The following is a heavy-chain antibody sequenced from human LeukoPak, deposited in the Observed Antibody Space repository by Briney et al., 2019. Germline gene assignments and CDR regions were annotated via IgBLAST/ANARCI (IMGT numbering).Heavy chain of an antibody. V-gene: IGHV4-30-2*01. D-gene: IGHD6-6*01. Sequence: SGTLSLTCTVSGGSISSGGYYWSWSRQPPGKGREWIGYIYHGGSTSYHPSLKSRVTISADTSKNQFSLKLSSVTAADTAVYYCARWASSSGTFDYWGQGTLVTASS. J-gene: IGHJ4*02. CDR1: GGSISSGGYY. CDR3: ARWASSSGTFDY. CDR2: IYHGGST.